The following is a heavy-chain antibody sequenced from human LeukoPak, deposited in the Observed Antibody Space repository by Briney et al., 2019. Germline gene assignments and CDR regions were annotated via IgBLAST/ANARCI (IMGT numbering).Heavy chain of an antibody. CDR1: GFTFSGSA. J-gene: IGHJ4*02. V-gene: IGHV3-73*01. CDR2: IRSKANSYAT. D-gene: IGHD3-22*01. Sequence: GGSLRLSCAASGFTFSGSAMHWVRQASGKGLEWVGRIRSKANSYATAYAASVKGRFTISRDDSKNTAYLQMNSLKTEDTAVYYCARPDYYDSSEGTGYWGQGTLVTVSS. CDR3: ARPDYYDSSEGTGY.